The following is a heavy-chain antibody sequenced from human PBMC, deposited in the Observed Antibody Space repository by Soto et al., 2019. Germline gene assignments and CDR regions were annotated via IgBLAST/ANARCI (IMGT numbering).Heavy chain of an antibody. V-gene: IGHV1-69*01. Sequence: QVQLVQSGAEVKKPGSSVKVSCKASGGTFSSYAISWVRQAPGQGLEWMGGIIPIFGTANYAQKFQGRVTITAYESTSTAYMELSSLRSEDTAVYYCARAYYDSSGYQSYWYFDLWGRGTLVTFSS. D-gene: IGHD3-22*01. CDR2: IIPIFGTA. CDR3: ARAYYDSSGYQSYWYFDL. CDR1: GGTFSSYA. J-gene: IGHJ2*01.